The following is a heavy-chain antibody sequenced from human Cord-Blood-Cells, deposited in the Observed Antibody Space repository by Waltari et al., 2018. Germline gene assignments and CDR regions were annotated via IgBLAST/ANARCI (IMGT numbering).Heavy chain of an antibody. J-gene: IGHJ3*02. CDR3: ARALVGATAFDI. CDR2: ISSSSSYI. CDR1: GLTFSLSS. V-gene: IGHV3-21*01. D-gene: IGHD1-26*01. Sequence: EVQLVESGGGLVKPGGSLRLSCPASGLTFSLSSLHWVRQAPGKGLEWVSSISSSSSYIYYADSVKGRFTISRDNAKNSLYLQMNSLRAEDTAVYYCARALVGATAFDIWGQGTMVTVSS.